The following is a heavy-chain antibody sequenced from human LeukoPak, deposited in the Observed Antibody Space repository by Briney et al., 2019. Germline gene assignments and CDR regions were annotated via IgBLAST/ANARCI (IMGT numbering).Heavy chain of an antibody. CDR1: GGSISSGSYY. V-gene: IGHV4-61*02. D-gene: IGHD3-22*01. J-gene: IGHJ3*02. Sequence: PSQTLSLTCTVSGGSISSGSYYWSWIRQPAGKGLEWIGRIYTSGSTNYNPSLKSRVTISVDTSKNQFSLKLSSVTAADTAVYYCARGGYYDSSGPPVTFDIWGQGTMVTVSS. CDR3: ARGGYYDSSGPPVTFDI. CDR2: IYTSGST.